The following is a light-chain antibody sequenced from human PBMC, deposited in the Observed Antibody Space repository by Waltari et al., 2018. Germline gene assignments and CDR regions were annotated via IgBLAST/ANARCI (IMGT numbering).Light chain of an antibody. CDR1: SSNIGTNT. CDR2: SDN. J-gene: IGLJ3*02. Sequence: QSVLTQSPSASGTPGQRVTNSCSGSSSNIGTNTVNWYQQPPGTAPKLLIYSDNQRPSGVPDRVSGSKSGTSASLAISGLHSEDEADYYCAAWDDSLNGPVFGGGTKLTVL. CDR3: AAWDDSLNGPV. V-gene: IGLV1-44*01.